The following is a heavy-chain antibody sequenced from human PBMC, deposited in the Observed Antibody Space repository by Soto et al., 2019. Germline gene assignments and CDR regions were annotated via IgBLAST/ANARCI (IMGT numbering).Heavy chain of an antibody. V-gene: IGHV1-69*09. CDR1: GDTFSAYS. J-gene: IGHJ4*02. D-gene: IGHD3-22*01. Sequence: QVQLVRSGAEVKKPGSSVKVSCKVSGDTFSAYSISWVRQAPGQGLEWLGGIIPILGIPSYAQRFQDRVTITADKSTSTAYMELSSLRSEDTAVYYCARERSRYDRSGYYRPDYWGQGTLVTVSS. CDR3: ARERSRYDRSGYYRPDY. CDR2: IIPILGIP.